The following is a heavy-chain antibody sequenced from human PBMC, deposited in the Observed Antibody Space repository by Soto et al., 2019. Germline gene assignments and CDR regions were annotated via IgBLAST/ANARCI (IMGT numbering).Heavy chain of an antibody. CDR3: ARDARGDEAPMDY. V-gene: IGHV1-2*04. J-gene: IGHJ4*02. CDR2: INPNSGGT. Sequence: XSVKVSLNASGYSFTGYYMRLLRHSPGQGLEWMGWINPNSGGTNYAQKFQGWVTMTRDTSISTAYMELSRLRSDDTAVYYCARDARGDEAPMDYWGQGTLVTVSS. D-gene: IGHD3-10*01. CDR1: GYSFTGYY.